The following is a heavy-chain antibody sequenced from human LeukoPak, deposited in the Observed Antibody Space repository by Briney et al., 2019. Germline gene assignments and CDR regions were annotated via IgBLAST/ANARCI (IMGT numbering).Heavy chain of an antibody. CDR3: ARYVVFGSGKYYFDY. Sequence: SETLSLTCTVSGGSISSSNYYWSWIRQPPGKELEWIASINYGGTTYYNPSLKSRVTISVDTSKNQFSLRLSSVTAADTAVYFCARYVVFGSGKYYFDYWGQGSLVSVSS. CDR2: INYGGTT. V-gene: IGHV4-39*07. D-gene: IGHD3-10*01. CDR1: GGSISSSNYY. J-gene: IGHJ4*02.